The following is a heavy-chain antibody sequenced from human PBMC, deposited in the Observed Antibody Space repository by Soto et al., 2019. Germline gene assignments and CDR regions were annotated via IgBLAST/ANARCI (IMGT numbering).Heavy chain of an antibody. Sequence: GGSLRLSCAASGFTFSSYGMHWVRQAPGKGLGWVAVIWYDGSNKYYADSVKGRFTISRDNSKNTLYLQMNSLRAEDTAVYYCARENAGSNDAFDIWGQGTMVTVSS. CDR2: IWYDGSNK. CDR1: GFTFSSYG. CDR3: ARENAGSNDAFDI. V-gene: IGHV3-33*01. J-gene: IGHJ3*02. D-gene: IGHD2-2*01.